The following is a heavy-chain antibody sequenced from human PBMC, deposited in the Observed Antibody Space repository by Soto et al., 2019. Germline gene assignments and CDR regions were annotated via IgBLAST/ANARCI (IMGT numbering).Heavy chain of an antibody. J-gene: IGHJ6*02. V-gene: IGHV1-69*08. CDR2: IIPILGIA. D-gene: IGHD3-9*01. CDR1: GGTFSSYT. Sequence: QVQLVQSGAEVKKPGSSVKVSCKASGGTFSSYTISWVRQAPGQGLEWMGRIIPILGIANYAQKFQGRVTITADKSTSTAYMELSSLRAEDTAVDYCAREILRYFDWFNYGMDVWGQGTTVTVSS. CDR3: AREILRYFDWFNYGMDV.